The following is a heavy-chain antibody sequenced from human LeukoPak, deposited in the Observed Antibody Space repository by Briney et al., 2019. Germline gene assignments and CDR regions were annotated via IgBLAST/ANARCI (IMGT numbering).Heavy chain of an antibody. CDR1: GYTFTGYY. V-gene: IGHV1-2*02. J-gene: IGHJ4*02. CDR3: ARDCEHLASGWPRYFDY. CDR2: INSNSGGT. Sequence: GASVKVSFTSSGYTFTGYYIHWVRQAPGQGLEWMGRINSNSGGTNYAQKLQGRVTMTRDTSISTAYMELSRLRSDDTAVYYCARDCEHLASGWPRYFDYWGQGTLVTVSS. D-gene: IGHD6-19*01.